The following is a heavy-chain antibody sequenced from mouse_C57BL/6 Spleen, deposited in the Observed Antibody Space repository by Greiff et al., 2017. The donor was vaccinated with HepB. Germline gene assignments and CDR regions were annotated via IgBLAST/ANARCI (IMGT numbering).Heavy chain of an antibody. J-gene: IGHJ2*01. CDR1: GFSFSDYG. Sequence: EVKLVESGGGLVKPGRSLKLSCAASGFSFSDYGMHWVRQAPEKGLEWVAYISSGSSTIYYADTVKGRFTISRDNAKNTLFLQITSLRSEDTAMYYCASRGRLVPYYLDYWGQGTTLTVSS. V-gene: IGHV5-17*01. CDR2: ISSGSSTI. CDR3: ASRGRLVPYYLDY. D-gene: IGHD2-2*01.